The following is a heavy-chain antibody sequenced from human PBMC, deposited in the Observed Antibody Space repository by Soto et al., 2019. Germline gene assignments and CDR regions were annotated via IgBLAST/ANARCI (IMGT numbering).Heavy chain of an antibody. CDR2: MNPNSGNT. J-gene: IGHJ5*02. D-gene: IGHD1-1*01. CDR1: GYTLTELS. Sequence: ASVKVYCKVSGYTLTELSMHWVRQATGQGLEWMGWMNPNSGNTGYALKFQGRVSMTRNTSIYTVYLELSSLASDDTAVYYCVRMASSGTLNWFDPWGQGTLVTVSS. CDR3: VRMASSGTLNWFDP. V-gene: IGHV1-8*01.